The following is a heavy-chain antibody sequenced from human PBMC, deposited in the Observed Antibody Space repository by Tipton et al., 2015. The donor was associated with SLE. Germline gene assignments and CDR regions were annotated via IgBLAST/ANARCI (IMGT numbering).Heavy chain of an antibody. Sequence: SGFTFSSYGMHWVRQAPGKGLEWVSAISGSGGSTYYADSVKGRFTISRDNSKNTLYLQMNSLRAEDTAVYYCARMTPRDIWGQGTMVTVSS. V-gene: IGHV3-23*01. CDR2: ISGSGGST. CDR1: GFTFSSYG. CDR3: ARMTPRDI. J-gene: IGHJ3*02.